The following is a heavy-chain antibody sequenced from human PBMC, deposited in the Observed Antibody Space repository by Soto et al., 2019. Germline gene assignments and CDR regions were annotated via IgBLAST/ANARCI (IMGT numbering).Heavy chain of an antibody. Sequence: GASVKVSCKASGYTLTGYYMHWVRQAPGQGLEWMGWINPNSGGTNYAQKFQGWVTMTRDTSISTAYMELSRLRSDDTAVYYCARDHYYDSSGYYYSGFDYWGQGTLVTVSS. CDR3: ARDHYYDSSGYYYSGFDY. J-gene: IGHJ4*02. V-gene: IGHV1-2*04. CDR1: GYTLTGYY. CDR2: INPNSGGT. D-gene: IGHD3-22*01.